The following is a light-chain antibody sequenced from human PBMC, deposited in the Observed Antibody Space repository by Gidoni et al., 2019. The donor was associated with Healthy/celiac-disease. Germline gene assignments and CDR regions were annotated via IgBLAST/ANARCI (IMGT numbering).Light chain of an antibody. CDR2: DAS. Sequence: DIQITQSPSSLSASVGDRGTITCQASQDISNYLNWYQQKPGKAPKLLIYDASNLETGVPSRFRGSGSGTDFTFTISSLQPEDIATYYCQQYDNLPRTVFXQXTKLEIK. CDR3: QQYDNLPRTV. J-gene: IGKJ2*01. CDR1: QDISNY. V-gene: IGKV1-33*01.